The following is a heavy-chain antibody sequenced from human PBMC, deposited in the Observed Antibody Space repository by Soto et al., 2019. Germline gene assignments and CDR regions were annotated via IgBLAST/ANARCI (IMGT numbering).Heavy chain of an antibody. CDR2: ISAYNGNT. D-gene: IGHD3-9*01. V-gene: IGHV1-18*01. J-gene: IGHJ4*02. CDR1: GYTFTSYG. CDR3: ARVPRYFGSDRLDY. Sequence: ASVKVSCKASGYTFTSYGISWVRQAPGQGLEWMGWISAYNGNTNYAQKLQGRVTMTTDTSTSTAYMELRSLRSDDTAVYYCARVPRYFGSDRLDYWGQGTLVTVSS.